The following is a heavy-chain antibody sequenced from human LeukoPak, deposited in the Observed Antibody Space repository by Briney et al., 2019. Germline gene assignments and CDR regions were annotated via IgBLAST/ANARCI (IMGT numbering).Heavy chain of an antibody. Sequence: TGGSLRLSCAASGFTFSTYAMHWVRQAPGKGLEWVAVTSSDGTGKYYADSVKGRFTISRDNSKNTLYLQVNSLRPEDTGVYYCARDPVPAAARHFDYWGQGTLVTASS. J-gene: IGHJ4*01. CDR3: ARDPVPAAARHFDY. CDR1: GFTFSTYA. D-gene: IGHD2-2*01. CDR2: TSSDGTGK. V-gene: IGHV3-30-3*01.